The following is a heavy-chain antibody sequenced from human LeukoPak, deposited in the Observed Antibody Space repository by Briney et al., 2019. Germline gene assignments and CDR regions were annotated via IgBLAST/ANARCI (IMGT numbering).Heavy chain of an antibody. CDR2: ISWNSGSI. D-gene: IGHD6-19*01. Sequence: PGGSLRLSCAASGFTFDDYAMHWVRQAPGKGLEWVSGISWNSGSIGYADSVKGRFTISRDNAKNSLYLQMNSLRAEDTALYYCAKDNSGWYKYYFDYWGQGTLVTVSS. CDR1: GFTFDDYA. J-gene: IGHJ4*02. V-gene: IGHV3-9*01. CDR3: AKDNSGWYKYYFDY.